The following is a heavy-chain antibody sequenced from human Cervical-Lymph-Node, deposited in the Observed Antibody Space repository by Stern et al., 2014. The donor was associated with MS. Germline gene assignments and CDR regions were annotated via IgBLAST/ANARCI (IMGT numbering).Heavy chain of an antibody. Sequence: VHLVESGSGQAKPSQTLSLTCAVSGGSISSGGSSWNWIRQPPGKGLEWIGFIYHSGSTYYTPSLKGRVFISVDTSKNQFALNLRSVTAADTAVYYCARGGVIYTQDRNGFDVWGQGTMVTVSS. V-gene: IGHV4-30-2*01. CDR2: IYHSGST. CDR3: ARGGVIYTQDRNGFDV. CDR1: GGSISSGGSS. D-gene: IGHD2-21*01. J-gene: IGHJ3*01.